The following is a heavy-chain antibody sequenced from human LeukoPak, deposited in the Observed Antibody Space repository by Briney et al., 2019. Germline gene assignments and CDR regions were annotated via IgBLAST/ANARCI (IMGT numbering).Heavy chain of an antibody. CDR3: ARDLPEETPYDSSGYQDY. D-gene: IGHD3-22*01. CDR2: INPNSGGT. Sequence: ASVKVSCKASGYTFTGYYMHWVRQAPGQGLEWMGWINPNSGGTNYAQKFQGRVTMTRDTSISTAYMELSRLRSDDTAVSYCARDLPEETPYDSSGYQDYWGQGTLVTVSS. CDR1: GYTFTGYY. J-gene: IGHJ4*02. V-gene: IGHV1-2*02.